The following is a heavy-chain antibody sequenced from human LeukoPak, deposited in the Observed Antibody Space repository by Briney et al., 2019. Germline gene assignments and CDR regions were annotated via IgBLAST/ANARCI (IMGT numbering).Heavy chain of an antibody. CDR1: GYTFTSYG. D-gene: IGHD5-12*01. V-gene: IGHV1-18*01. Sequence: EASVKVSCKASGYTFTSYGISWVRQAPGQGLEWMGWISAYNGNTNYAQKLQGRVTMTTDTSTSTAYMELRSLRSDDTAVYYCASGGADRVDIVATASDPFDYWGQGTLVTVSS. CDR3: ASGGADRVDIVATASDPFDY. CDR2: ISAYNGNT. J-gene: IGHJ4*02.